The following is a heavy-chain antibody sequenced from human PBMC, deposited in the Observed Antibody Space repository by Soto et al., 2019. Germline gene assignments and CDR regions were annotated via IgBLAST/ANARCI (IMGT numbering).Heavy chain of an antibody. J-gene: IGHJ4*02. V-gene: IGHV1-18*01. CDR1: GYTFTSYG. D-gene: IGHD6-19*01. CDR3: ARDSSGWYEGTVLFDY. CDR2: ISAYNGNT. Sequence: QVQLVQSGAEVKKPGASVKVSCKASGYTFTSYGISWVRQAPGQGLEWMGWISAYNGNTNYAQKLQGRVTMTTDTATSTADMELRSLRSDDTAVYYCARDSSGWYEGTVLFDYWGQGTLVTVSS.